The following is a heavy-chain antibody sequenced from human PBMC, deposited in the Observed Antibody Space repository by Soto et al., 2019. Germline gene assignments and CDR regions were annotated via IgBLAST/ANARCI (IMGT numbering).Heavy chain of an antibody. D-gene: IGHD2-15*01. CDR1: GFTFSSYG. Sequence: GGSLRLSCAASGFTFSSYGMHWVRQAPGKGLEWVAVIWYDGSNKYYADSVKGRFTISRDNSKNTLYLQMNSLRAEDTAVYYCARDYLGCSGGSCYSFVYWGQGTLVTVSS. CDR2: IWYDGSNK. J-gene: IGHJ4*02. CDR3: ARDYLGCSGGSCYSFVY. V-gene: IGHV3-33*01.